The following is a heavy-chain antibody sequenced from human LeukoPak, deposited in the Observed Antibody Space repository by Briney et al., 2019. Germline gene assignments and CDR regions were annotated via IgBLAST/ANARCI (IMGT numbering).Heavy chain of an antibody. CDR3: ARLPDYYDSSGYPDPYYFDY. CDR1: GYSFTSYW. CDR2: IYPGDSDT. Sequence: KAGESLKISCKGSGYSFTSYWIGWVRQLPGKGLEWMGIIYPGDSDTRYSPSFQGQVTISADKSISTAYLQWSSLKASDTAMYYCARLPDYYDSSGYPDPYYFDYWGQGTLVTVSS. J-gene: IGHJ4*02. D-gene: IGHD3-22*01. V-gene: IGHV5-51*01.